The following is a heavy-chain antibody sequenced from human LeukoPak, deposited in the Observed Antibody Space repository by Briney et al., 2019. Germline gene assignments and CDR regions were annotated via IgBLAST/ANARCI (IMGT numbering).Heavy chain of an antibody. CDR3: ASFSSVAGTVMNHDY. V-gene: IGHV4-34*01. J-gene: IGHJ4*02. CDR2: TNHSGST. D-gene: IGHD6-19*01. Sequence: SETLSLTCAVYGGSFSGNYWSWIRQPPGKGLEWIGETNHSGSTNYNPSLKSRVTVSVDTSKNQFSLKLSSVTAADTAVYYCASFSSVAGTVMNHDYWGQGTLVTVSS. CDR1: GGSFSGNY.